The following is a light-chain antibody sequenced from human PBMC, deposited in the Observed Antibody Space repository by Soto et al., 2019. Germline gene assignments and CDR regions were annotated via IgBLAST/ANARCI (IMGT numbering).Light chain of an antibody. CDR2: DAS. J-gene: IGKJ3*01. CDR1: QSVGSS. Sequence: EIVLTQSPDTLSLSPGERATLSCRASQSVGSSLAWYQQRPGQAPRLLIYDASNRATGIPARFSGSGSGTDFTLTISGLEPEDFAVYYCQQRSNWPPEVTFGPGTKVDIK. V-gene: IGKV3-11*01. CDR3: QQRSNWPPEVT.